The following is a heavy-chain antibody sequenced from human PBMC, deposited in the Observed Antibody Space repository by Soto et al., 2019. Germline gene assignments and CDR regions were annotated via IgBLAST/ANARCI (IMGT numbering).Heavy chain of an antibody. CDR1: GYTFTSYG. J-gene: IGHJ1*01. CDR2: ISAYNGNT. D-gene: IGHD2-15*01. Sequence: ASVKVSCKASGYTFTSYGISWVRQAPGQGLEWMGWISAYNGNTNYAQKLQGRVTMTADTSASTAYMELSSLRSEDTAVYYCAWGGYCSGGSCYEYFQHWGQGTLVTVSS. V-gene: IGHV1-18*01. CDR3: AWGGYCSGGSCYEYFQH.